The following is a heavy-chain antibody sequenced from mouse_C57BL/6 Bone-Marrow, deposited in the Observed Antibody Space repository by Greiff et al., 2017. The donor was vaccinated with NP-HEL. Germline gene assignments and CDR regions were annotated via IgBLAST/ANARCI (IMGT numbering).Heavy chain of an antibody. CDR2: IYPRSGNT. J-gene: IGHJ2*01. CDR3: AREGATNWDDY. V-gene: IGHV1-81*01. D-gene: IGHD4-1*01. Sequence: VQLVESGAELARPGASVKLSCKASGYTFTSYGISWVKQRTGQGLEWIGEIYPRSGNTYYNEKFKGKATLTADKSSSTAYMELRSLTSEDSAVYFCAREGATNWDDYWGQGTTLTVSS. CDR1: GYTFTSYG.